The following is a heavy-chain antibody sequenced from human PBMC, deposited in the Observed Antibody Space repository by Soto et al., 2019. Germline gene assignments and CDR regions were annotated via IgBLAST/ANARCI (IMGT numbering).Heavy chain of an antibody. J-gene: IGHJ4*02. D-gene: IGHD3-3*01. Sequence: VQLVESGGGLVQPGGSLTISCAGSGFTFSAFWMSWVRQAPGRGLEWVANIKQDGSEKYYVDSVKGRFTISRDNAKNSLFLQMNSLRAEDTAVYYCASRPSEVRYYGVFDYWGRGTLVTVSS. CDR2: IKQDGSEK. CDR1: GFTFSAFW. V-gene: IGHV3-7*03. CDR3: ASRPSEVRYYGVFDY.